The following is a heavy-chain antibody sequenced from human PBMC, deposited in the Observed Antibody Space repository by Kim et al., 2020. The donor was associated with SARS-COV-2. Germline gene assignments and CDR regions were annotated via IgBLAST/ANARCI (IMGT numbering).Heavy chain of an antibody. CDR1: GGSFSGYY. CDR2: INHSGST. V-gene: IGHV4-34*01. CDR3: ARHSSWYGFLDY. Sequence: SETLSLTCAVYGGSFSGYYWSWIRQPPGKGLEWIGEINHSGSTNYNPSLKSRVTISVDTSKNQFSLKLSSVTAADTAVYYCARHSSWYGFLDYWGQGTLVTVSS. D-gene: IGHD6-13*01. J-gene: IGHJ4*02.